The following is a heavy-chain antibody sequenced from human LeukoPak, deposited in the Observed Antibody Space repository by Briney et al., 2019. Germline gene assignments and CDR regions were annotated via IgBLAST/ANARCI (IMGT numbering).Heavy chain of an antibody. V-gene: IGHV3-21*01. Sequence: RGSLRLSCAASGLTLSDYWMSWVRQAAGRGLEWVSCISSSSSLIFYSDSVRGRFTITRDNAKNLLNLHMNSLRVEATAVYYCAKADRGDYSSSPVPYYNYYMNVWGKGTTVTVSS. CDR3: AKADRGDYSSSPVPYYNYYMNV. D-gene: IGHD6-13*01. CDR1: GLTLSDYW. CDR2: ISSSSSLI. J-gene: IGHJ6*03.